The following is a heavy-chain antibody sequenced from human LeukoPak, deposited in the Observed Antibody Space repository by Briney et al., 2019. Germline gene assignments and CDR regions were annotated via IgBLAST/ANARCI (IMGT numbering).Heavy chain of an antibody. CDR1: GGSISSSSYF. CDR2: ISYSGST. J-gene: IGHJ5*02. V-gene: IGHV4-39*07. D-gene: IGHD3-22*01. CDR3: ARGRSLRNYYDSSGSPHKFDP. Sequence: SETLSLTCTVSGGSISSSSYFWDWIRQPPGKGLEWIGSISYSGSTYYNPSLKSRVTISVDTSKNQFSLKLSSVTAADTAVYYCARGRSLRNYYDSSGSPHKFDPWGQGTLVTVSS.